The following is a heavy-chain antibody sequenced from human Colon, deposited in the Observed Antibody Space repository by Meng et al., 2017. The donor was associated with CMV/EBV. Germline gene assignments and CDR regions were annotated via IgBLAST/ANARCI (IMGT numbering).Heavy chain of an antibody. V-gene: IGHV1-2*02. CDR1: GYTFTDNY. CDR2: INPNSGGT. Sequence: QGQVVQSGAEVKKPGASVKGSCKASGYTFTDNYMHWGRQAPGQGLEWMGWINPNSGGTNYAQKFQGRVTMTRDTSISTAYMELSRLRSDDTAVYYCARGKNYYDSSGYRKGLDYWGQGTLVTVSS. D-gene: IGHD3-22*01. CDR3: ARGKNYYDSSGYRKGLDY. J-gene: IGHJ4*02.